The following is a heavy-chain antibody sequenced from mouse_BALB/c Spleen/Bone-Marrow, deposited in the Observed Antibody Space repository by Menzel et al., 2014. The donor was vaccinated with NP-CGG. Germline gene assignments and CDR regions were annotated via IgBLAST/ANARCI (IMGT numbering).Heavy chain of an antibody. Sequence: EVKLVESGGGLVQPGGSRTLSCAASGFTFSSFGMHWVRQAPEKGLEWVAYISNGSSTIYYADTVKGPFTISRDNPKNTLFMQMTSLRSEDTAMYYCARKGAMITHYYAMDYWGQGTSVTVSS. CDR3: ARKGAMITHYYAMDY. CDR1: GFTFSSFG. CDR2: ISNGSSTI. J-gene: IGHJ4*01. D-gene: IGHD2-4*01. V-gene: IGHV5-17*02.